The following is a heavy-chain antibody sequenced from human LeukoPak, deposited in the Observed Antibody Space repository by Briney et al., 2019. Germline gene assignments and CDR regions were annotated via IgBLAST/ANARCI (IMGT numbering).Heavy chain of an antibody. J-gene: IGHJ3*02. CDR1: GYSFSNYA. D-gene: IGHD5-12*01. V-gene: IGHV1-3*03. CDR2: INPGYGNT. CDR3: ARSRGHYSGYANDAFDI. Sequence: GASVKVSCKASGYSFSNYAIYWVRQAPGQRLEWMGWINPGYGNTKYSQEIRGRVTITRDTSASTAYMEWSSLRSDDMAVYYCARSRGHYSGYANDAFDIWGQGTMVTVSS.